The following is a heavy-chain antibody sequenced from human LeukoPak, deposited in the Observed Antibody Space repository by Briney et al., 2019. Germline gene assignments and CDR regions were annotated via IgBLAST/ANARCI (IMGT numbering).Heavy chain of an antibody. D-gene: IGHD2-15*01. CDR1: GFTFSSYA. CDR3: AKRYCSGGSCPAKGEYYFDY. CDR2: VTGSGGST. Sequence: GGSLRLSCAAPGFTFSSYAMSWVRQAPGMGLEWVSAVTGSGGSTYYADSVKGRFTISRDNSKNTLYLQMNSLRVEDTAVYYCAKRYCSGGSCPAKGEYYFDYWGQGTLVTVSS. J-gene: IGHJ4*02. V-gene: IGHV3-23*01.